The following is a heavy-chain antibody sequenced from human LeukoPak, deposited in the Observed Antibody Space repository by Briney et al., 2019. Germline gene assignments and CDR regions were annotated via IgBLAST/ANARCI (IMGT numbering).Heavy chain of an antibody. CDR3: ARDEGTTVTNWFDP. V-gene: IGHV4-31*03. Sequence: SETLSLTCTVSGGSISSGGYYWSWIRQHPGKGLEWIGYIYYSGSTYYNPSLKSRVTISVDTSKNQFSLKLSSVTAADTAVYYCARDEGTTVTNWFDPWGQGTLVTVSS. CDR1: GGSISSGGYY. CDR2: IYYSGST. J-gene: IGHJ5*02. D-gene: IGHD4-17*01.